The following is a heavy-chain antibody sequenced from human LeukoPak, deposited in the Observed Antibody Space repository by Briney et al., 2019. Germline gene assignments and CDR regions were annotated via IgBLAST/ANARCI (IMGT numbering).Heavy chain of an antibody. V-gene: IGHV4-59*08. CDR1: GGSISSYY. J-gene: IGHJ3*02. D-gene: IGHD3-22*01. CDR2: IYYSGST. CDR3: ARGPDTYYYDSSGYYPDAFDI. Sequence: SETLSLTCTVSGGSISSYYWSWIRQPPGKGLEWIGYIYYSGSTNYNPSLKSRVTISVDTCKNQFSLKLSSVTAADTAVYYCARGPDTYYYDSSGYYPDAFDIWGQGTMVTVSS.